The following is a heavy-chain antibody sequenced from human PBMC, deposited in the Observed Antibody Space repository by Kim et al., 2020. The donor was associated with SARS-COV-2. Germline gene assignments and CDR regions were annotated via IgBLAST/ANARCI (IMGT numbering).Heavy chain of an antibody. J-gene: IGHJ3*02. CDR1: GFTFSSYD. Sequence: GGSLRLSCAASGFTFSSYDMHWVRQATEKGLEWVSAIGTAGDTYYPGSVKGRFTISRENAKNSLYLQMNSLRAGDTAVYYCARVTGKYGSGIGAFDIWGQGTMVTVSS. CDR3: ARVTGKYGSGIGAFDI. CDR2: IGTAGDT. D-gene: IGHD3-10*01. V-gene: IGHV3-13*01.